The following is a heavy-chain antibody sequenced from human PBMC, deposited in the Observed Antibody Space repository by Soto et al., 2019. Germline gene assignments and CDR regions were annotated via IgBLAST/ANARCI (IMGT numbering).Heavy chain of an antibody. CDR1: GGSISSYY. Sequence: PSETLSLTCTVSGGSISSYYWSWIRQPPGKGLEWIGYIYYSGSTNYNPSLKSRVTISVDTSKNQFSLKLSSVTAADTAVYYCARDRGSGRYYRGHFDYWGQGTLVTVSS. V-gene: IGHV4-59*13. D-gene: IGHD1-26*01. CDR2: IYYSGST. J-gene: IGHJ4*02. CDR3: ARDRGSGRYYRGHFDY.